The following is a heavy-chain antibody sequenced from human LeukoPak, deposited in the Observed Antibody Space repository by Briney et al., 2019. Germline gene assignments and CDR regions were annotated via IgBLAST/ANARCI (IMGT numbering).Heavy chain of an antibody. D-gene: IGHD3-22*01. CDR3: ARDRVRNYYDSSGYYYNDAFDI. CDR1: GYTFTGYY. Sequence: ASVKVSCKASGYTFTGYYMHWVRQAPAQGLEWMGWINPNSGGTNYAQKFQGWVTMTRDTSISTAYMELSRLRSDDTAVYYCARDRVRNYYDSSGYYYNDAFDIWGQGTMVTVSS. V-gene: IGHV1-2*04. CDR2: INPNSGGT. J-gene: IGHJ3*02.